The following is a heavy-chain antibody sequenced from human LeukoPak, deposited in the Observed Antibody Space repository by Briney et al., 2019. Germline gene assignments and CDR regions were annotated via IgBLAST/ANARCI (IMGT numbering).Heavy chain of an antibody. Sequence: SETLSLTCTVSGGSIRSSHWSWIRQPPGKGLEFIGYIYYSGTSNYNPSLKSRVTMSVDTSNNQPSLKLNSVTAADTAVYYCAKAAGYSTIYWFDPWGQGTLVTVSS. V-gene: IGHV4-59*01. J-gene: IGHJ5*02. D-gene: IGHD6-13*01. CDR2: IYYSGTS. CDR1: GGSIRSSH. CDR3: AKAAGYSTIYWFDP.